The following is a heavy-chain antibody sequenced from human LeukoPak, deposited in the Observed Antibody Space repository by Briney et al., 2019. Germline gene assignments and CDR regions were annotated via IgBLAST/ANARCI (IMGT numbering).Heavy chain of an antibody. Sequence: SETLSLTCTVSGGSISSYYWSWIRQPAGKGLEWIGRIYNTRSTNHNPSLKTRVTMSLDTSKNQFSLKLTSVTAADTAVYYCARQHRIAAEFDPWGQGTLVTVSS. J-gene: IGHJ5*02. D-gene: IGHD6-13*01. CDR3: ARQHRIAAEFDP. CDR2: IYNTRST. CDR1: GGSISSYY. V-gene: IGHV4-4*07.